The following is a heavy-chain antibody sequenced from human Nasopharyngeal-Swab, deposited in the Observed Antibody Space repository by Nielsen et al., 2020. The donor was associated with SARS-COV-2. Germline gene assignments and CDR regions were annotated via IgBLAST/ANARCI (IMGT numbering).Heavy chain of an antibody. J-gene: IGHJ4*02. D-gene: IGHD2-15*01. CDR2: IRSKGNNYAT. V-gene: IGHV3-73*01. CDR3: TRCGGGCYSGRDY. Sequence: GESLKISCAASGFTFSDSAIHWVRQASGEGLEWVAPIRSKGNNYATAYSASVKGRFIIFRDDPTNTAYLQMNSLKTEDTAMYYCTRCGGGCYSGRDYWGQGTLVTVSS. CDR1: GFTFSDSA.